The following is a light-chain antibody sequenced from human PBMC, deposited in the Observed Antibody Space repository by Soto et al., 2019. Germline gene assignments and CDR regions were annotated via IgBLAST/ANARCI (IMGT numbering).Light chain of an antibody. V-gene: IGKV1-33*01. CDR2: AAS. CDR1: QSISSY. Sequence: DIQMTQSPSSLSASVGDRVTITCRASQSISSYLNWYQQKPGKAPKLLIYAASSLETGVPSRFSGSGSGTDFTFTISSLQPEDIATYYCQQYNTYSPWTFGQGTKV. CDR3: QQYNTYSPWT. J-gene: IGKJ1*01.